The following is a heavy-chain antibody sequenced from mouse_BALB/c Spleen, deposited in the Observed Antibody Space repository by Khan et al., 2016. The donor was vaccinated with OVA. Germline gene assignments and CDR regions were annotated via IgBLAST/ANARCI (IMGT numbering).Heavy chain of an antibody. CDR1: GYSITSDYA. J-gene: IGHJ2*01. D-gene: IGHD2-10*02. Sequence: VQLKESGPGLVKPSQSLSLTCTVTGYSITSDYAWNWIRQFPGNKLEWMGYISYSGNTNYNSSLKSRISITRDTSKNQFFLQLNSVTTEDTATYYCARVYGGDFDYWGQGTTLTVSS. V-gene: IGHV3-2*02. CDR2: ISYSGNT. CDR3: ARVYGGDFDY.